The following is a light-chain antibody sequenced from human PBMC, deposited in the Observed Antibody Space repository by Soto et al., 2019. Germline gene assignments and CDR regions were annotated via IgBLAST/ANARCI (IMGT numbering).Light chain of an antibody. CDR3: CSYAGSYTYV. V-gene: IGLV2-11*01. CDR2: GVT. CDR1: SSDVGSYNY. Sequence: QSVLTQPRSVSGSPGQSVTISCTGSSSDVGSYNYVSWYQHHPGKAPKLMIYGVTKRPSGVPDRFSGSKSGDTASLTISGLQAEDEADYYCCSYAGSYTYVFGIGTKLTVL. J-gene: IGLJ1*01.